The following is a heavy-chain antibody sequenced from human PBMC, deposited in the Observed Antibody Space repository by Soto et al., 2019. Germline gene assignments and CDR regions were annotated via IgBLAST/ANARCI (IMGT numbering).Heavy chain of an antibody. CDR1: GYTFTSYG. Sequence: QVQLVQSGAEVKKPGASVKVSCKASGYTFTSYGISWVRHAPGQGIEWMGWLRAYNGNTNYAQKRQGRVTMTTDTSPRTAYMELRSLRSDDTAVYYCARDLPTMDVWGQGTTVTVSS. CDR3: ARDLPTMDV. J-gene: IGHJ6*02. V-gene: IGHV1-18*01. CDR2: LRAYNGNT.